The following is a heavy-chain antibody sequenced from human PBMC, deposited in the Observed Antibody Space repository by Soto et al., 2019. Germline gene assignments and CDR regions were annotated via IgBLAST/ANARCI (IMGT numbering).Heavy chain of an antibody. CDR1: GDSVSSNSAA. D-gene: IGHD3-16*01. V-gene: IGHV6-1*01. J-gene: IGHJ6*02. Sequence: QVPLQQSGPGLVKPSQTLSLTCAISGDSVSSNSAAWNWIRQSPSRGLEWLGRTYYRSKWSNDYVESVKSRITINPDTSKNQFSLQLNSVTPEDTAVYYCALGPTHQYYGMDVWGQGTTVTVSS. CDR2: TYYRSKWSN. CDR3: ALGPTHQYYGMDV.